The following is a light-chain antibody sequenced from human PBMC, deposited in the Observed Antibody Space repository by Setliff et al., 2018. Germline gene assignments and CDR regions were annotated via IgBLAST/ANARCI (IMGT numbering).Light chain of an antibody. CDR3: LSYTNSDTVV. Sequence: QSALAQPASVSGSPGQSITISCTGTSSDIGGYKYVSWCQQHPGKAPKLMIYEVIKRPSGVSNRFSGSKSGNTASLTISGLQAEDEADYYCLSYTNSDTVVFGTGTNVTVL. J-gene: IGLJ1*01. CDR2: EVI. V-gene: IGLV2-14*01. CDR1: SSDIGGYKY.